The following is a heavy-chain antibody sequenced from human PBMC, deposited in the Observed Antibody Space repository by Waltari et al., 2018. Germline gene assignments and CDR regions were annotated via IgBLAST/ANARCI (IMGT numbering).Heavy chain of an antibody. J-gene: IGHJ4*02. CDR2: ISFDGSNR. CDR3: AKEGNVVVVPAAIVDY. Sequence: QVHLVESGGGVVQPGGSLRLSCAASGFTLTSYGIHWVRQAPGRGLGWVAFISFDGSNRYYADSVKGRFTISRDNNENTLYLQMSSLRAEDTAVYYCAKEGNVVVVPAAIVDYWGQGTLVTVSS. V-gene: IGHV3-30*02. CDR1: GFTLTSYG. D-gene: IGHD2-2*01.